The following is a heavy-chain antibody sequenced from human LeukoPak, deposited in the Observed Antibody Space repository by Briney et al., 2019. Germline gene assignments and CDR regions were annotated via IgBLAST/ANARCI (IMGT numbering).Heavy chain of an antibody. CDR3: ARARDPSGDYGGGVFDI. Sequence: GGSLRLSCVASGLTFTDHYVDWVRQAPGKGLEGVGRTRDKANSYTTEYAASVKGRFTISRDDSEKSVFLQMNSLETEDTAVYYCARARDPSGDYGGGVFDIGGQGSLATVS. D-gene: IGHD3-16*01. CDR1: GLTFTDHY. V-gene: IGHV3-72*01. J-gene: IGHJ3*02. CDR2: TRDKANSYTT.